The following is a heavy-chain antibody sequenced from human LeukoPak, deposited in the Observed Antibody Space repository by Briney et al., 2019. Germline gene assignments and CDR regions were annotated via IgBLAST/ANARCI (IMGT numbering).Heavy chain of an antibody. J-gene: IGHJ4*02. D-gene: IGHD3-16*01. CDR1: GFTFNRYI. V-gene: IGHV3-21*01. Sequence: GGSLRLSCAASGFTFNRYIMNWVRQAPGKGLEWVSSISSTGNSIYYADSVKGRFTVSRDNAKNSLYLQMNSLRAEDTAVYYCARAPGYTYWGYYFDYWGQGTLVTVSS. CDR2: ISSTGNSI. CDR3: ARAPGYTYWGYYFDY.